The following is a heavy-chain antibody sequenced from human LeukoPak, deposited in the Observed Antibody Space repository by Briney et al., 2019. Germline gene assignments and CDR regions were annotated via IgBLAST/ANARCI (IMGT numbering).Heavy chain of an antibody. V-gene: IGHV3-21*01. D-gene: IGHD1-26*01. Sequence: GGSLRLSCAASGFTFSSYSMDWVRQAPGKGLEWVSSISSSSSYIYYADSVKGRFTISRDNAKNSLYLQMNSLRAEDTAVYYCASGMRVGPNVWGQGTLVTVSS. J-gene: IGHJ4*02. CDR1: GFTFSSYS. CDR2: ISSSSSYI. CDR3: ASGMRVGPNV.